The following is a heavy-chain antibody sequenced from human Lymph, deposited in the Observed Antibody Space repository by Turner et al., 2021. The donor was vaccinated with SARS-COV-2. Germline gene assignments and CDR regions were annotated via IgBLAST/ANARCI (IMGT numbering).Heavy chain of an antibody. J-gene: IGHJ4*02. CDR3: ARSRDLQSMIRGVDPFDS. CDR2: INPNSGGT. Sequence: QVQLAQSGAVVKKPGASAKVSCKASGYSFTGYYMHWARQALGQGLGWMGWINPNSGGTNYPQKFQGRGNLTRDTSISRAYMELSRLRSDDTAVYYCARSRDLQSMIRGVDPFDSWGQGTLVTVSS. CDR1: GYSFTGYY. V-gene: IGHV1-2*02. D-gene: IGHD3-10*01.